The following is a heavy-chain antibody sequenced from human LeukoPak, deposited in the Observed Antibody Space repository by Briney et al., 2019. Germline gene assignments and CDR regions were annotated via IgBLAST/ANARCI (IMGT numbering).Heavy chain of an antibody. D-gene: IGHD6-6*01. CDR2: IRSKVYGGTT. Sequence: PGGSLRLSCTASGFTFCDYAMSWVRQAPGKGLEWVGFIRSKVYGGTTEYAASAKGRFTISRDDSKSIAYLQMNSLKTEDTAVYYCAKFGSSDSMDVRGQGTTVTVSS. CDR3: AKFGSSDSMDV. CDR1: GFTFCDYA. J-gene: IGHJ6*02. V-gene: IGHV3-49*04.